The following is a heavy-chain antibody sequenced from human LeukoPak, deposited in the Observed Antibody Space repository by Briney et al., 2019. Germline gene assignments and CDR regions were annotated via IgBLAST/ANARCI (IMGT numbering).Heavy chain of an antibody. CDR1: GFTFDDYA. J-gene: IGHJ6*03. Sequence: PGGSLLLSCAASGFTFDDYAMHWVRQAPGKGLEWVSLISWDGGSTYYADSVKGRFTISRDNSKDSLYLQMNSLRAEDTALYYCAKGDTAMGYYYYMDVWGKGTTVTVSS. CDR3: AKGDTAMGYYYYMDV. V-gene: IGHV3-43D*03. D-gene: IGHD5-18*01. CDR2: ISWDGGST.